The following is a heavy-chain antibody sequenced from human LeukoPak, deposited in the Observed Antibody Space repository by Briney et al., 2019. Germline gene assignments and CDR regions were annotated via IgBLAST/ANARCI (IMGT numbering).Heavy chain of an antibody. J-gene: IGHJ4*02. CDR3: AKDGGISSGWHHFDY. V-gene: IGHV3-23*01. CDR2: VGGSGGGT. D-gene: IGHD6-19*01. Sequence: GGSLRLSCAASGFPFSSYAMMWVRQAPGKGRQGVSAVGGSGGGTSYAESVRSRFTPSRDNSKNTLYLQMNSLRADDTAVYYCAKDGGISSGWHHFDYWGQGALVTVSS. CDR1: GFPFSSYA.